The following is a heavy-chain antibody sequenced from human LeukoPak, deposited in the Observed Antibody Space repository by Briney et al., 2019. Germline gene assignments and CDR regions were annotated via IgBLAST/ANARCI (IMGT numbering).Heavy chain of an antibody. J-gene: IGHJ6*02. D-gene: IGHD2-2*01. Sequence: SETLSLTCAVYRGSFSGYYWSWIRQPPGKGLEWIGYIYYSGSTNYNPSLKSRVTISVDTSKNQFSLKLSSVTAADTAVYYCARHCSSTSCYYYYYYYGMDVWGQGTTVTVSS. CDR3: ARHCSSTSCYYYYYYYGMDV. CDR2: IYYSGST. V-gene: IGHV4-59*01. CDR1: RGSFSGYY.